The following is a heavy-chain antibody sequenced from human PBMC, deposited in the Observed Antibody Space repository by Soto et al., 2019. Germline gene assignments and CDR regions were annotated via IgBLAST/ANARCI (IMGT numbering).Heavy chain of an antibody. D-gene: IGHD2-2*02. Sequence: PVGSLRLSCAASGFTFSSYWMHWVRQAPGKGLVWVSRINSDGSSTSYADSVKGRFTISRDNAKNTLYLQMNSLRAEDTAVYYCARERPQCTSSTGCYIAWYGMDVWGQGTTVTVSS. V-gene: IGHV3-74*01. CDR1: GFTFSSYW. J-gene: IGHJ6*02. CDR2: INSDGSST. CDR3: ARERPQCTSSTGCYIAWYGMDV.